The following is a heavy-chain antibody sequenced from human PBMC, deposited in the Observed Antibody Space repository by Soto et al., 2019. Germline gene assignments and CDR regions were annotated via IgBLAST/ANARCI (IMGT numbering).Heavy chain of an antibody. CDR2: ISGSGGST. CDR1: GFTFSSYA. V-gene: IGHV3-23*01. CDR3: ANLLTPYVVPGAIDY. Sequence: EVQLLESGGGLVQPGGSLRLSCAASGFTFSSYAMSWVRQAPGQGLEWVSAISGSGGSTYYADSVKGRFTISRDNSKNTLYLQMNSLRAEVTAVYYCANLLTPYVVPGAIDYLVQGTLVTVSS. J-gene: IGHJ4*02. D-gene: IGHD2-2*02.